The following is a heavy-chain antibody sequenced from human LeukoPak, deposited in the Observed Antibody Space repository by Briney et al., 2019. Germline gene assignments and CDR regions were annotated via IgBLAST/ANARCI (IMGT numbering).Heavy chain of an antibody. CDR1: GFTFRSYW. J-gene: IGHJ4*02. CDR3: ARDGEPFDY. Sequence: GGSLRPSCAASGFTFRSYWMSWVRQAPGKGLEWVANIKQDGSEKYYVDSVKDRFTISRDNARNSLYLQMDSLRADDTAVYYCARDGEPFDYWGQGTLVTVSS. V-gene: IGHV3-7*01. CDR2: IKQDGSEK.